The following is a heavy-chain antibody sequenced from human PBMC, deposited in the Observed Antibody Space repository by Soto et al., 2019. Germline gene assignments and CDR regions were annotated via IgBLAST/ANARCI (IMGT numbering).Heavy chain of an antibody. V-gene: IGHV1-18*01. CDR2: ISAYNGNT. D-gene: IGHD6-13*01. CDR3: ARGVRIAAAGNVYYYYGMDV. CDR1: GYTFTSYG. Sequence: QVQLVQSGAEVKKPGASVKVSCKASGYTFTSYGISWVRQAPGQGLAWMGWISAYNGNTNYAQKLQGRVTMTTDTSTSTAYMELRSLRSDDTAVYFCARGVRIAAAGNVYYYYGMDVWGQGTTVTVSS. J-gene: IGHJ6*02.